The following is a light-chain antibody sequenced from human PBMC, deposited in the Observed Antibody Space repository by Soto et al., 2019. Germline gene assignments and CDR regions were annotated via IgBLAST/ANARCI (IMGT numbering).Light chain of an antibody. Sequence: EIVLTQSPGALSLSPGERATLSCRASQSISRSLAWYQQKPGQAPRLLISDASTRATGIPDRFSGSGSGTDFTLTISRLEPEDFAVYYCQQYAGSPRTFGQGTKVDI. CDR3: QQYAGSPRT. CDR2: DAS. J-gene: IGKJ1*01. V-gene: IGKV3-20*01. CDR1: QSISRS.